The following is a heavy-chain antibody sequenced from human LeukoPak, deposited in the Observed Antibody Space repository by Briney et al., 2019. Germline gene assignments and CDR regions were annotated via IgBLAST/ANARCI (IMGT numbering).Heavy chain of an antibody. D-gene: IGHD5-18*01. J-gene: IGHJ4*02. CDR2: ISGSGGST. V-gene: IGHV3-23*01. CDR1: GFTFSSYS. Sequence: PGGSLRLSCAASGFTFSSYSVNWVRQAPGKGLEWVSAISGSGGSTYYADSVKGRFTISRDNSKNTLYLQMNSLRAEDTAVYYCAKDQRGYSWGGDYWGQGTLVTVSS. CDR3: AKDQRGYSWGGDY.